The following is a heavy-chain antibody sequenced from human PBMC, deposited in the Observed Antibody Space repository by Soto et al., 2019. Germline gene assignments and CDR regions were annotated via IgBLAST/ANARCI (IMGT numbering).Heavy chain of an antibody. CDR3: ARRLEVVPAAVYYFDY. Sequence: SETLSLTCAVYGGSFSGYYWSWIRQPPGKGLEWIGEINHSGSTNYNPSLKSRVTISVDTSKNQCSLKLSSVTAADTAVYYCARRLEVVPAAVYYFDYWGQGTLVTVSS. CDR1: GGSFSGYY. V-gene: IGHV4-34*01. CDR2: INHSGST. D-gene: IGHD2-2*01. J-gene: IGHJ4*02.